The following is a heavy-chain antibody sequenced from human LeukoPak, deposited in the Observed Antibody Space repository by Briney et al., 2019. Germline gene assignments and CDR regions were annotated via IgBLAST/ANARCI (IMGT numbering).Heavy chain of an antibody. V-gene: IGHV3-30*09. CDR3: VSPTADYPFLYYFDS. CDR1: GFSFSSYS. J-gene: IGHJ4*02. D-gene: IGHD5-12*01. CDR2: ISFDGNSK. Sequence: GGSLRLSCAASGFSFSSYSIHCVRQAPGKGLGWVAVISFDGNSKNFTLSVKGRFAISRDNSKNTLFLQMNNLRSEDTALYYCVSPTADYPFLYYFDSWGQGTLVTVSS.